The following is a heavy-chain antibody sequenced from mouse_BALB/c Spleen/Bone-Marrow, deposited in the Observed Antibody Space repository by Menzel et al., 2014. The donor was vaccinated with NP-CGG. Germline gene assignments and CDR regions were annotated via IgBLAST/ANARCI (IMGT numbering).Heavy chain of an antibody. CDR3: ARVTTATGVDY. Sequence: EVMLVESGGGLVKPGGSLKLSCAASGFTFSSYAMSWVRQTPEERLEWVASISSGGSTYYPDSVKGRFTISRDNARNILYLQMSSLRSEDTAMYYCARVTTATGVDYWGQGTSVTVSS. CDR2: ISSGGST. J-gene: IGHJ4*01. V-gene: IGHV5-6-5*01. D-gene: IGHD1-2*01. CDR1: GFTFSSYA.